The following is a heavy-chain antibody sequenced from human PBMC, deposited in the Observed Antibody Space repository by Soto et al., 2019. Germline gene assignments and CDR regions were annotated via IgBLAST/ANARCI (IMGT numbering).Heavy chain of an antibody. CDR2: ISWNGATM. V-gene: IGHV3-9*01. J-gene: IGHJ4*02. CDR3: AKANGGYYDSSGNFEY. CDR1: VFTFDDLA. Sequence: EVQLVESGGGLVQPARSLRLACAASVFTFDDLAMHWVRQDPGKGLGWASGISWNGATMGYGDSVSGRFTISRDHTTNSLYLQMNSLNPEDTALYYCAKANGGYYDSSGNFEYWGQGTLVTVSS. D-gene: IGHD3-22*01.